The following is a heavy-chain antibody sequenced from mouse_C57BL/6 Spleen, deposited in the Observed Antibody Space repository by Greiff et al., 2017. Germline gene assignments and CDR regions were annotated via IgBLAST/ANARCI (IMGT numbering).Heavy chain of an antibody. Sequence: LVKPGASVKMSCKASGYTFTDYNMHWVKQSHGKSLEWIGYINPNNGGTSYNQKFKGKATLTVNKSSSTAYMELRSLTSEDSAVYYCARGGNYPFAYWGQGTLVTVSA. V-gene: IGHV1-22*01. D-gene: IGHD2-1*01. J-gene: IGHJ3*01. CDR3: ARGGNYPFAY. CDR2: INPNNGGT. CDR1: GYTFTDYN.